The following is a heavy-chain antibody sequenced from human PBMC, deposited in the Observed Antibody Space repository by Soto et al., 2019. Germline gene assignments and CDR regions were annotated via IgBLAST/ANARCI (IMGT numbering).Heavy chain of an antibody. D-gene: IGHD2-15*01. CDR2: IYPSDSDI. CDR1: GSTFTSYW. J-gene: IGHJ4*02. CDR3: VRSGTSSGRFSDY. Sequence: PGESLKISCKGSGSTFTSYWIGWVRQMPGEGLEWMGVIYPSDSDIRYSPSFQGKVAISADKSITTAYLQWSSLKAADTAMYYCVRSGTSSGRFSDYWGQGTLVTVS. V-gene: IGHV5-51*01.